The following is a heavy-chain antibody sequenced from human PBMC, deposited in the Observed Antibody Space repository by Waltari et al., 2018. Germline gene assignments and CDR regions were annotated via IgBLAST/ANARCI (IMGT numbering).Heavy chain of an antibody. CDR2: IYPGTSAT. Sequence: EVQLVQSGAEVKKPGESLKISCKGSGYSFTSYWIGWVRQMPGKGLEWMGIIYPGTSATRYRPSFQGQDPISAVKSTTPACLQWSSLTASATAMYYCARSKAVYVWQQPFDYWGQGTLVTVSS. J-gene: IGHJ4*02. V-gene: IGHV5-51*01. CDR1: GYSFTSYW. D-gene: IGHD3-16*01. CDR3: ARSKAVYVWQQPFDY.